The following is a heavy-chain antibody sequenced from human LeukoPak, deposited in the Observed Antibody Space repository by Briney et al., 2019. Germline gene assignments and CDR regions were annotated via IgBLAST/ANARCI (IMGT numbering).Heavy chain of an antibody. Sequence: SVKVSCKASGGTFSSYAISWVRQAPGQGLEWMGRIIPILGIANYAQKFQGRVTITADKSTSTAYMELSSLRSEDTAVYYCAREGFVVVTAIPSGFDYWGQGTLVTVSS. D-gene: IGHD2-21*02. J-gene: IGHJ4*02. V-gene: IGHV1-69*04. CDR2: IIPILGIA. CDR3: AREGFVVVTAIPSGFDY. CDR1: GGTFSSYA.